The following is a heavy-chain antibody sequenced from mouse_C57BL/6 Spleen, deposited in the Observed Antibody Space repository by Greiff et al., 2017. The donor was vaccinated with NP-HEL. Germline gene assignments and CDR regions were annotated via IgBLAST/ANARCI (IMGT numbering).Heavy chain of an antibody. J-gene: IGHJ2*01. CDR3: ARRYGNYENY. CDR1: GYAFSSSW. V-gene: IGHV1-82*01. Sequence: QVQLQQSGPELVKPGASVKISCKASGYAFSSSWMNWVKQRPGKGLEWIGRIYPGDGDTNYNGKFKGKATLTADKSSSTAYMQLSSLTSEDSAVYYCARRYGNYENYWGQGTTLTVSS. CDR2: IYPGDGDT. D-gene: IGHD2-1*01.